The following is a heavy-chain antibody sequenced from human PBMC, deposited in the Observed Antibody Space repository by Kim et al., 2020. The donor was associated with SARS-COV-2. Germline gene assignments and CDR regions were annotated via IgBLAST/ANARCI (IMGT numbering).Heavy chain of an antibody. CDR3: ARGSRRDNSSSWYYYYYY. D-gene: IGHD6-13*01. Sequence: SETLSLTCAVYGGSFSGYYWSWIRQPPGKGLEWIGEINHSGSTNYNPSLKSRVTISVDTSKNQFSLKLSSVTAADTAVYYCARGSRRDNSSSWYYYYYY. CDR1: GGSFSGYY. V-gene: IGHV4-34*01. CDR2: INHSGST. J-gene: IGHJ6*01.